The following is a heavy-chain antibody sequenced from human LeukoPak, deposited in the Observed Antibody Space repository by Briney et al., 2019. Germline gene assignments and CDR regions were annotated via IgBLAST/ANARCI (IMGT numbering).Heavy chain of an antibody. Sequence: GGSLRLSCAASGFTFSSYWMSWVRQAPGKGLEWVANIKQDGSEKYYVDSVKGRFTISRDNAKNSLYLQMNSLRAEDTAVYYCATRYCSSTSCYFDHDAFDIWGQGTMVTVSS. CDR3: ATRYCSSTSCYFDHDAFDI. V-gene: IGHV3-7*01. D-gene: IGHD2-2*01. CDR1: GFTFSSYW. J-gene: IGHJ3*02. CDR2: IKQDGSEK.